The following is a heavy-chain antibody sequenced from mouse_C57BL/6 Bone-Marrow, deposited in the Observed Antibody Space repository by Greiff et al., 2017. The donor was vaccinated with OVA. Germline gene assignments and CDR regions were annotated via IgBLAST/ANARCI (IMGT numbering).Heavy chain of an antibody. CDR2: ISSGSSTI. Sequence: EVKLVESGGGLVKPGGSLKLSCAASGFTFSDYGMHWVRQAPEKGLEWVAYISSGSSTIYYADTVKGRFTISRDNAKNTLFLQMTSLRSEDTAMYYCAGGGLRPFAYWGQGTLVTVSA. CDR1: GFTFSDYG. D-gene: IGHD2-4*01. J-gene: IGHJ3*01. V-gene: IGHV5-17*01. CDR3: AGGGLRPFAY.